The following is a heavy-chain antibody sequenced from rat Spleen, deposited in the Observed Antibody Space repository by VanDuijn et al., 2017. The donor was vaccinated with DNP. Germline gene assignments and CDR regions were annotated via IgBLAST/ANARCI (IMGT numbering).Heavy chain of an antibody. D-gene: IGHD3-8*01. CDR2: IIYDGSRT. V-gene: IGHV5S10*01. J-gene: IGHJ2*01. Sequence: EVQLVESGGGLIPPGRSLKVSCEASGLPFRDYSMAWVRQTPETGLEWVANIIYDGSRTHYRDSVKGRFTISRDNSKNILYLQMESLRSEDTASYYCTSNPHIRTAAPFDYWGQGARVTVSS. CDR3: TSNPHIRTAAPFDY. CDR1: GLPFRDYS.